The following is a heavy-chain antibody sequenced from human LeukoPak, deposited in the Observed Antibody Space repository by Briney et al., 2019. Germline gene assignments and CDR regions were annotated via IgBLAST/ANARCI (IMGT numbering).Heavy chain of an antibody. V-gene: IGHV4-59*04. Sequence: SETLSLTCTVSGGSISSYYWSWIRQPPGKGLEWIGYIYYSGSTYYNPSLKSRVTISVDTSKNQFSLKLSSVTAADTAVYYCAADKRQYYDILTGPDDAFDIWGQGTMVTVSS. CDR1: GGSISSYY. D-gene: IGHD3-9*01. CDR2: IYYSGST. J-gene: IGHJ3*02. CDR3: AADKRQYYDILTGPDDAFDI.